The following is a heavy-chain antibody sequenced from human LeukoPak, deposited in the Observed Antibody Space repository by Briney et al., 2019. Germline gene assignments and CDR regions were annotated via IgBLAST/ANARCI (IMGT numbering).Heavy chain of an antibody. J-gene: IGHJ4*02. Sequence: SGSGGSTYYADSVKGRFTISRDNSKNTLYLQMNSLRAEDTAVYYCAKHYGSGSYYGYYFDYWGQGTLVTVSS. D-gene: IGHD3-10*01. V-gene: IGHV3-23*01. CDR3: AKHYGSGSYYGYYFDY. CDR2: SGSGGST.